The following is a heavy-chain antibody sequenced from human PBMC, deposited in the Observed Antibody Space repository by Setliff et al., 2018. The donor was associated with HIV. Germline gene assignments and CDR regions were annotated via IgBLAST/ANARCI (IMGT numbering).Heavy chain of an antibody. D-gene: IGHD6-13*01. CDR3: ARDRQIAAAGRSNYYYGMDV. J-gene: IGHJ6*02. CDR2: IYTSGST. CDR1: GGSISSGSYY. Sequence: PSETLSLTCTVSGGSISSGSYYWSWIRQPAGKGLEWIGHIYTSGSTNYNPSLKSRVSISLDTSKKQVSLKLNSVTAEDTAVYYCARDRQIAAAGRSNYYYGMDVWGQGTTVTVSS. V-gene: IGHV4-61*09.